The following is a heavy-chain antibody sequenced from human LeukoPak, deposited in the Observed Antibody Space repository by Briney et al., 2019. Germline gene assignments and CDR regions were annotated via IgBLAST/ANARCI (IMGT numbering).Heavy chain of an antibody. CDR1: GFTFSSYW. J-gene: IGHJ4*02. Sequence: GGSLRLSCAASGFTFSSYWMHWVRQVPGKGLVWVSRIDSDGSSSWYADSVRGRFTISRDNAKNTLYLQMNSLRVEDTAVYYCARDGPGAVEEDYWGQGTLVTVSS. V-gene: IGHV3-74*01. CDR2: IDSDGSSS. CDR3: ARDGPGAVEEDY. D-gene: IGHD6-19*01.